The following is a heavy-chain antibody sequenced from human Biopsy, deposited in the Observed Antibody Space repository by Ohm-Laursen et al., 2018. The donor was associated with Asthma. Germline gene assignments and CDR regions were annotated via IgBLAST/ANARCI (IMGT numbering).Heavy chain of an antibody. V-gene: IGHV3-30-3*01. CDR3: AREGVAGTHIED. CDR1: RFTYE. CDR2: ISHDGSSI. J-gene: IGHJ4*02. D-gene: IGHD6-19*01. Sequence: SLRLSCTAARFTYEMHWVRQAPGKGLEWVAVISHDGSSIYYADSVKGQFTISRDNSKNTLSLQMNSLTAEDTAVYYCAREGVAGTHIEDWGQGTLVTVSS.